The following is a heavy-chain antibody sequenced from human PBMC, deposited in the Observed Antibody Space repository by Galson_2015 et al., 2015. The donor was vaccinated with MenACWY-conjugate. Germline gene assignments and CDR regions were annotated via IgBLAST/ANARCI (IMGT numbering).Heavy chain of an antibody. CDR2: IRVTGGL. V-gene: IGHV4-59*08. Sequence: SATLSPTRTVSVGSISSTFCRCVRQPAGGGLEWIAYIRVTGGLKDNPSHKSRDTMSANTYNNQYSLRLISVTAADTAVYYCARIPTWVSCFGGFDYWGQGTLVAVSS. D-gene: IGHD2-15*01. J-gene: IGHJ4*02. CDR3: ARIPTWVSCFGGFDY. CDR1: VGSISSTF.